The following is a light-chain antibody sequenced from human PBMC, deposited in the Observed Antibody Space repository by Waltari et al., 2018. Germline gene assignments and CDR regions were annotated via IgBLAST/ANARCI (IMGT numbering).Light chain of an antibody. CDR2: VNSDGSH. CDR3: QTGGHGTWV. CDR1: SGHSSNV. Sequence: QLVLTQSPSASASLGASVTLTCTLSSGHSSNVIAWLEQQPEKGPRYLMKVNSDGSHNKGDEIPDRFSGSSSGAERYLTISSLQSEDEADYYCQTGGHGTWVFGGGTKLTVL. J-gene: IGLJ3*02. V-gene: IGLV4-69*01.